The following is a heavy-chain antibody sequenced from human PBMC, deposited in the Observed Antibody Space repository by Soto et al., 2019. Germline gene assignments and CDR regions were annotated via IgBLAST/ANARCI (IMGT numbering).Heavy chain of an antibody. D-gene: IGHD3-22*01. CDR2: IYYSGSA. J-gene: IGHJ4*02. CDR3: ARSDYYLTYYFDY. V-gene: IGHV4-39*01. Sequence: SETLSLTCTVSGGSISSSSYYWGWIRQPPGKGLEWIGSIYYSGSAYYNPSLKSRVTISVDTSKNQFSLKLSSVTAADTAVYYCARSDYYLTYYFDYWGQGTLVTVSS. CDR1: GGSISSSSYY.